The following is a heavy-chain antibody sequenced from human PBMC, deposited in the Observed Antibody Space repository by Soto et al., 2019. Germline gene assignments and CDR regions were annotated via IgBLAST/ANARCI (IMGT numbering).Heavy chain of an antibody. CDR2: ISSSSYI. CDR1: GFTFSSYS. CDR3: ARESKRFEGSNAFDI. J-gene: IGHJ3*02. Sequence: AGGSLRLSCAASGFTFSSYSMNWVRQAPGKGLEWVSSISSSSYIYYADSVKGRFTISRDNAKNSLYLQMNSLRAEDTAVYYCARESKRFEGSNAFDIWGQGTMVTVSS. V-gene: IGHV3-21*01. D-gene: IGHD3-16*01.